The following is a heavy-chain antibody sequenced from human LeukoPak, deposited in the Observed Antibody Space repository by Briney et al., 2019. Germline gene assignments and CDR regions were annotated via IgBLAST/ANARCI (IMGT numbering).Heavy chain of an antibody. D-gene: IGHD3-3*01. CDR2: MNPNSGTT. V-gene: IGHV1-8*01. CDR3: ARGREDYDFWSGPAP. J-gene: IGHJ5*02. CDR1: GYTFTSYD. Sequence: GASVKVSCKASGYTFTSYDINWVRQATGQGLEWMGWMNPNSGTTGYAQKFQGRVTMTRNTSISTAYMELSSLRSEDTAVYYCARGREDYDFWSGPAPWGQGTLVTVSS.